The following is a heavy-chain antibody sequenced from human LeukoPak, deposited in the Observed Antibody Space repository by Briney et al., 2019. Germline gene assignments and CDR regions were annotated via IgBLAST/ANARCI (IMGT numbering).Heavy chain of an antibody. CDR3: ARDCSGGSCYSGDAFDI. CDR2: IYYSGST. Sequence: PSQTLSLTCTVSGASISSGGYYWSWIRQHPGKGLEWIGYIYYSGSTYYNPSLKSRVTISVDTSKNQFSLKLSSVTAADTAVYYCARDCSGGSCYSGDAFDIWGQGTMVTVSS. D-gene: IGHD2-15*01. J-gene: IGHJ3*02. CDR1: GASISSGGYY. V-gene: IGHV4-31*03.